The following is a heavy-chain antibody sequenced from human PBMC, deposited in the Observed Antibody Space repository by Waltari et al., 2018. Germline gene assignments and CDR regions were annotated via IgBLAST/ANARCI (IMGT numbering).Heavy chain of an antibody. D-gene: IGHD3-10*01. CDR1: GGTFSSYA. CDR2: IIPIFGTA. V-gene: IGHV1-69*08. CDR3: ARDPLLWFSVNYYGMDV. J-gene: IGHJ6*02. Sequence: QVQLVQSGAEVKKPGSSVKVSCKASGGTFSSYAISWVRQAPGQGLEWMGRIIPIFGTANYEQKFQGRVTITADKSTSTAYMELSSLRSEDTAVYYCARDPLLWFSVNYYGMDVWGQGTTVTVSS.